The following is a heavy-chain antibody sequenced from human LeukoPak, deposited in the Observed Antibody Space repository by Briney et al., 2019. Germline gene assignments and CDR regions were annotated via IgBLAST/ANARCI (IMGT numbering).Heavy chain of an antibody. Sequence: GGSLRLTCVAPGFSFSGSAMSWVRLTAGRGREWVSLSRADDYSTYYADSVKGRFTISRDNSKNTMYLQMNSLRAEDTAIYYCASRPSNTWAGPLDFWGQGTLVTVSS. D-gene: IGHD6-13*01. CDR1: GFSFSGSA. V-gene: IGHV3-23*01. CDR2: SRADDYST. J-gene: IGHJ4*02. CDR3: ASRPSNTWAGPLDF.